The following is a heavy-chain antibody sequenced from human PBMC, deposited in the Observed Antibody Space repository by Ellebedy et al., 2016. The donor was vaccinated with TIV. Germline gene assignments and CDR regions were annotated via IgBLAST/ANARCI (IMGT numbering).Heavy chain of an antibody. CDR2: IYYSGST. J-gene: IGHJ3*02. CDR1: GGSISSYY. D-gene: IGHD3-3*01. CDR3: ARARRDYDFWSARPDAFDI. V-gene: IGHV4-59*01. Sequence: MPSETLSLTCTVSGGSISSYYWSWIRQPPGKGLEWIGYIYYSGSTNYNPTLKSRVTISVDTSKNQFSLKLSSVTAADTDVYYCARARRDYDFWSARPDAFDIWGQGTMVTVSS.